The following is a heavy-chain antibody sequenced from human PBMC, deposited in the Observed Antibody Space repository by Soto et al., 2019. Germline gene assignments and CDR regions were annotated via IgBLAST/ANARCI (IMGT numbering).Heavy chain of an antibody. J-gene: IGHJ5*02. D-gene: IGHD6-19*01. CDR1: GASISSYF. V-gene: IGHV4-4*07. CDR2: ISTSGTT. CDR3: AREAGPDRWFDP. Sequence: QVQLQESGPGLVEPSETLSLTCTVSGASISSYFWTWIRQPAGKGLDWIGRISTSGTTNYNPSLKSRVTMSVDTSKNHFSLNLSCVTAADTAVYYCAREAGPDRWFDPWGQGTLVTVSS.